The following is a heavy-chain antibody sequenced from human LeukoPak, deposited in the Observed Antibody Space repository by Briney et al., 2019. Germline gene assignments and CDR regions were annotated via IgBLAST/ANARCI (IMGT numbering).Heavy chain of an antibody. CDR3: ARQWDGDY. D-gene: IGHD1-26*01. CDR2: IHYGGST. Sequence: SETLSLTCTVSGGSICSGGYYWSCIRQPPGKGLEWIGNIHYGGSTNYNPSLKSRVTISVDTSKNQFFLKLRSVTAADTAVYYCARQWDGDYWGQGTLVTVSS. CDR1: GGSICSGGYY. J-gene: IGHJ4*02. V-gene: IGHV4-61*08.